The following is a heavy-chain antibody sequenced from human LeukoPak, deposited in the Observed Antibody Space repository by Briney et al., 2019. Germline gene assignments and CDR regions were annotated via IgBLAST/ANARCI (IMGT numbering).Heavy chain of an antibody. V-gene: IGHV4-4*07. CDR1: GGSISTYH. CDR2: INTSGST. Sequence: SETLSLTCTVSGGSISTYHWSWIRQPAGNGLEWIGRINTSGSTNHNPSLTSRVTMSVDTSKNQFSLRLSSVTAADTAVYYCARGPRYSGSSGNFDYWGQGTLVTVSS. CDR3: ARGPRYSGSSGNFDY. D-gene: IGHD6-6*01. J-gene: IGHJ4*02.